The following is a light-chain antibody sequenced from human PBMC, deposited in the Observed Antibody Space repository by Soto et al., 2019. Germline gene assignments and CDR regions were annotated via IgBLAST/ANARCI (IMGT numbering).Light chain of an antibody. V-gene: IGKV3-20*01. J-gene: IGKJ1*01. CDR3: QQYGVSPWT. CDR1: QSVGSSY. Sequence: EIVLTQSPGTLSLSPGERATLSCRASQSVGSSYLAWYQQMPGQAPRLVIYDASSRATGIPDRFSGSGSGTDFTLTXSRLEXEDFAVYYCQQYGVSPWTFGQGTKVEI. CDR2: DAS.